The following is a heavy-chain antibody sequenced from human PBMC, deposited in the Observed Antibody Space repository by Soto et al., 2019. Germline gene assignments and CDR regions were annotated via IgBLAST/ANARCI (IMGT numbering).Heavy chain of an antibody. CDR3: AQRTLTNWFDP. CDR1: GGSFSDFY. CDR2: INRSGDT. V-gene: IGHV4-34*01. D-gene: IGHD4-4*01. Sequence: SETLSLTCAVDGGSFSDFYWNWIRQSPGKGLEWIGEINRSGDTNYNPSLKGRVTISVYTSKNQFSLQLNSVTATDTAVYYCAQRTLTNWFDPWGQGTPVT. J-gene: IGHJ5*02.